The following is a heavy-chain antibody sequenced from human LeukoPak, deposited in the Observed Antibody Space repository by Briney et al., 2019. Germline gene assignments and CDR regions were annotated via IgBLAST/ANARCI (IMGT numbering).Heavy chain of an antibody. Sequence: PGGSLRLSCAASGFTFSHSAMHWVRQAPGKGLEWLTVLSSDGFYKYSQESLQGRFTISRDNAMNSLFLQMNSLVAEDTAVYYCARVGIRFLEQYYFDYWGQGTLVTVSS. CDR2: LSSDGFYK. CDR3: ARVGIRFLEQYYFDY. V-gene: IGHV3-33*08. CDR1: GFTFSHSA. J-gene: IGHJ4*02. D-gene: IGHD3-3*01.